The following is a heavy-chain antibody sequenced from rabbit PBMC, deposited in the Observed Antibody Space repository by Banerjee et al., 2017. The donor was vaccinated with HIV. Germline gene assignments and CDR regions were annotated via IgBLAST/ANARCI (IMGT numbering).Heavy chain of an antibody. V-gene: IGHV1S45*01. CDR3: ARVRYASSVYYFDL. Sequence: QEQLVESGGGLVQPGGSLKLSCKASGFDFSSNAMCWVRQAPGKGLEWIGCIYTGSSAGTYYASWAKGRFTVSKTSSTTVTLQMTSLTAADTATYFCARVRYASSVYYFDLWGPGTLVTVS. CDR1: GFDFSSNA. D-gene: IGHD1-1*01. CDR2: IYTGSSAGT. J-gene: IGHJ4*01.